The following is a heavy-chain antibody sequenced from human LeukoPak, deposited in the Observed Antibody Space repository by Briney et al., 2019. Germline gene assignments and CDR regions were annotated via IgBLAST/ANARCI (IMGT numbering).Heavy chain of an antibody. CDR3: ARDREPYCGGDCSSYFDY. D-gene: IGHD2-21*02. CDR1: GYTFTSYY. J-gene: IGHJ4*02. CDR2: IIPILGIA. V-gene: IGHV1-69*04. Sequence: SVKVSCKASGYTFTSYYLHWVRQAPGQGLEWMGRIIPILGIANYAQKFQGRVTITADKSTSTAYMELSSLRSEDTAVYYCARDREPYCGGDCSSYFDYWGQGTLVTVSS.